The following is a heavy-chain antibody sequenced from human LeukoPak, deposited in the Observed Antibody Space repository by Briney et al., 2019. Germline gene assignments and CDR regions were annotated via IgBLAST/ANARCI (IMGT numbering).Heavy chain of an antibody. D-gene: IGHD1-26*01. Sequence: PGGSLRLSCAASGFTFSSYRMTWVRQAPGKGLEWVSAISGSGGSTYYADSVKGRFTISRDNSKNTLYLQMNSLRAEDTAVYYCAKEPQWELLGGPFDYWGQGTLVTVSS. CDR2: ISGSGGST. V-gene: IGHV3-23*01. J-gene: IGHJ4*02. CDR3: AKEPQWELLGGPFDY. CDR1: GFTFSSYR.